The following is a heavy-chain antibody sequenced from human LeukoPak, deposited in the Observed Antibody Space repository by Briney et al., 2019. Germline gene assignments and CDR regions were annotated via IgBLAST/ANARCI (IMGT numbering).Heavy chain of an antibody. CDR3: ARHLSGVTGYTYGRGIDY. CDR1: GFTFSTYW. CDR2: IKQDGSEK. D-gene: IGHD5-18*01. V-gene: IGHV3-7*01. Sequence: GGSLRLSCAASGFTFSTYWMSWVRQAPGKGLEWVANIKQDGSEKYYVDSVKGRFTISRDNAKNSLYLQMNSLRAEDTAVYYCARHLSGVTGYTYGRGIDYWGQETLVTVSS. J-gene: IGHJ4*02.